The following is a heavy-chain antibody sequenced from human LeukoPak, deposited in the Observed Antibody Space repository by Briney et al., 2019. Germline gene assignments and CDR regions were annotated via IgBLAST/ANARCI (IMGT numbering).Heavy chain of an antibody. CDR1: GGTFSSYA. CDR2: IIPIFGTA. CDR3: ARDRVSTRPGYCSSTSCYIDAFDI. V-gene: IGHV1-69*13. J-gene: IGHJ3*02. Sequence: ASVKVSCKASGGTFSSYAISWVRQAPGQGLEWMGGIIPIFGTANYAQKFQGRVTITADESTSTAYMELSSLRSEDTAVYYCARDRVSTRPGYCSSTSCYIDAFDIWGQGTMVTVSS. D-gene: IGHD2-2*02.